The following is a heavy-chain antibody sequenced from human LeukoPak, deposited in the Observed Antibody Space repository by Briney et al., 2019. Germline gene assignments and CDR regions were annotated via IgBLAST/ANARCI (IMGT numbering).Heavy chain of an antibody. D-gene: IGHD3-9*01. J-gene: IGHJ2*01. CDR2: ITYDGGNA. V-gene: IGHV3-30*04. CDR3: ARDPAGYSFDL. Sequence: GRSLRLSCAASGFSFSSFAMHWVRQAPGKGLEWVAVITYDGGNANYADSVKGRFTISRDNSKNPLYMKMNSLRVEDTAVYYCARDPAGYSFDLWGRGTLVTVSS. CDR1: GFSFSSFA.